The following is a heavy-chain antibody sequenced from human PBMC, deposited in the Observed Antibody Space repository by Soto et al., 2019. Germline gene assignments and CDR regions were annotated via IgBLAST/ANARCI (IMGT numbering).Heavy chain of an antibody. CDR2: IFSSGIT. D-gene: IGHD5-12*01. J-gene: IGHJ4*02. CDR3: AREGSYSAYNFAHGIQLWSFDF. Sequence: SESLSLTCTVSVGSINTFYWSWVRQPAGKGLEWIGRIFSSGITSFNPSLESRVAMSVDTSKNHFSLNLSSVTAADMAVYYCAREGSYSAYNFAHGIQLWSFDFWGQGALVTVSS. V-gene: IGHV4-4*07. CDR1: VGSINTFY.